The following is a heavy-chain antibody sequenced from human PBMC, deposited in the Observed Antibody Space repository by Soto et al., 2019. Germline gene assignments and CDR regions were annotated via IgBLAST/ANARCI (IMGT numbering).Heavy chain of an antibody. CDR3: ARGLGYCSGGSCYSRYYYYYDMDV. J-gene: IGHJ6*02. CDR2: INHSGST. D-gene: IGHD2-15*01. CDR1: GGSFSGYY. V-gene: IGHV4-34*01. Sequence: PSETLSLTCAVYGGSFSGYYWSWIRQPPGKGLEWIGEINHSGSTNYNPSLKSRVTISVDTSKNQFSLKLSSVTAADTAVYYCARGLGYCSGGSCYSRYYYYYDMDVWGQGTTVTVSS.